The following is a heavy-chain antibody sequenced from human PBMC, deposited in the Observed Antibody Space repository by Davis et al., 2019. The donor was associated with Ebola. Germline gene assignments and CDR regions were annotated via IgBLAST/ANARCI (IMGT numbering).Heavy chain of an antibody. CDR1: GGSISSYY. V-gene: IGHV4-59*12. CDR2: IYYSEST. D-gene: IGHD2-21*01. Sequence: SETLSLTCTVSGGSISSYYWSWIRQPPGKGLEWIGYIYYSESTNYNPSLKSRVTISVDTSKNQFSLKLSSVTAADTAVYYCARLPTYCGGDCYYLDYWGQGTLVTVSS. J-gene: IGHJ4*02. CDR3: ARLPTYCGGDCYYLDY.